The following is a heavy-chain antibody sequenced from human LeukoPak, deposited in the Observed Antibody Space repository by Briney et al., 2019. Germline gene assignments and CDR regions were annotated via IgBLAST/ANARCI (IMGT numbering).Heavy chain of an antibody. CDR1: GYTFTGYY. CDR2: INPNSGGT. V-gene: IGHV1-2*02. Sequence: ASVKVSCRASGYTFTGYYMHWVRQAPGQGLEGMGWINPNSGGTNYAQKFQGRVTITRDTSIRTAYMELSRLRSDDTAVYYCARVWEQQLVGDAFDIWGQGTMVTVSS. D-gene: IGHD6-13*01. J-gene: IGHJ3*02. CDR3: ARVWEQQLVGDAFDI.